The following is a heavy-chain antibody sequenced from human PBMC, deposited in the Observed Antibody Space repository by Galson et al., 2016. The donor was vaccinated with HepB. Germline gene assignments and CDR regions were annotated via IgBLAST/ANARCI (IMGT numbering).Heavy chain of an antibody. J-gene: IGHJ6*02. CDR2: ISSSSSTI. V-gene: IGHV3-48*02. D-gene: IGHD3-3*01. CDR1: GFTFSSYS. CDR3: ASSPAYFWSGSYFSKYYYYGMDV. Sequence: SLSLSCAASGFTFSSYSMNWVRQAPGKGLEWVSYISSSSSTICYADSVKGRFTLSRDNAKNSLYLQMNSLRDEDTAVYYCASSPAYFWSGSYFSKYYYYGMDVWGQGTTVTVSS.